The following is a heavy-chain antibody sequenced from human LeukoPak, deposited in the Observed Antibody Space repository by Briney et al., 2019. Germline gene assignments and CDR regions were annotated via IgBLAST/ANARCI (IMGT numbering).Heavy chain of an antibody. Sequence: ASVKVSCKASGYSFTGYGVAWVRQAPGQGLEWMGWIAAYNGLTNYAENLQGRLTLSTDTSTSSAFMELRNLTSGDTAVYFCVRSYGLEGDYWGRGTLVTVSS. CDR1: GYSFTGYG. J-gene: IGHJ4*02. V-gene: IGHV1-18*01. CDR2: IAAYNGLT. D-gene: IGHD3-16*02. CDR3: VRSYGLEGDY.